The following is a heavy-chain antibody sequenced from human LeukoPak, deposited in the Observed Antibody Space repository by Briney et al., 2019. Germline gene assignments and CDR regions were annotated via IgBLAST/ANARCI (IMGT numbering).Heavy chain of an antibody. D-gene: IGHD6-6*01. CDR2: MSSTRPTI. CDR1: GFTFRNYN. CDR3: AREMTYGSSAFDI. J-gene: IGHJ3*02. V-gene: IGHV3-48*01. Sequence: RGSLRLSRAASGFTFRNYNMNCVRQTPRKGLERISYMSSTRPTIYYSTSVGGRFTIPRDDARGSLFLQMNSPRVEDTADYYCAREMTYGSSAFDIWGQGTTVIVSS.